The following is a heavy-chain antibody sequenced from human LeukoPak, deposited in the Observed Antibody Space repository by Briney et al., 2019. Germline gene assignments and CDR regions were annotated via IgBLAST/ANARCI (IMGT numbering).Heavy chain of an antibody. CDR1: GHTFTSNF. V-gene: IGHV1-46*03. Sequence: ASVKVSCKASGHTFTSNFMHWVRQAPGQGLEWMAVLNPSDGDTTYAQKFQGRITMTRDTSTGKVYMELNSLTSEATAVYYCAGETNAFDYWGQGTLVTVSS. CDR2: LNPSDGDT. J-gene: IGHJ4*02. CDR3: AGETNAFDY.